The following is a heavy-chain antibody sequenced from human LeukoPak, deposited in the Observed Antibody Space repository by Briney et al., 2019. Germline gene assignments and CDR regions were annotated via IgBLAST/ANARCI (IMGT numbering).Heavy chain of an antibody. CDR1: VDSISSSSYY. J-gene: IGHJ4*02. D-gene: IGHD2-15*01. CDR3: ARDSAATGDYFDY. Sequence: SETLSLTCTVSVDSISSSSYYWGWVRQPPGKGLERIGSIYYSGSTYYTPSLKTRATLSVDTSKNQCAWKLSSVTAADTAVYYCARDSAATGDYFDYWGQGTLVTVSS. CDR2: IYYSGST. V-gene: IGHV4-39*06.